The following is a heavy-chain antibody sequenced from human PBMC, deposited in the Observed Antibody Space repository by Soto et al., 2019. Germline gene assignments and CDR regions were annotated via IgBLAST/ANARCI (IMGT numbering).Heavy chain of an antibody. CDR1: VSSFTSYW. D-gene: IGHD6-25*01. CDR2: IDSSDSYT. Sequence: PGESLKISCKGSVSSFTSYWISWVRQMPGKGLELMGRIDSSDSYTNYSPSFQGHVTITAGKSISSAYLHCSSLKASDTSMYYCPRGKLPAANGMDVGSQGTTVTVSS. CDR3: PRGKLPAANGMDV. J-gene: IGHJ6*02. V-gene: IGHV5-10-1*01.